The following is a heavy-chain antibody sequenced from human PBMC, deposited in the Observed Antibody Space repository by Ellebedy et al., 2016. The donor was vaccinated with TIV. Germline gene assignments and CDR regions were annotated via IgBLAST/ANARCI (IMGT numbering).Heavy chain of an antibody. V-gene: IGHV5-51*01. CDR1: GYTFDTYW. Sequence: GESLKISCKGSGYTFDTYWIGWVRQMPGKGLEWMGIIYPGDSDTRYSPSFQGQSTISADRSISTAYLQWSSLKASDTAMYYCARRLVMNYYGSGSYYFDYWGQGTLVTVSS. CDR2: IYPGDSDT. J-gene: IGHJ4*02. CDR3: ARRLVMNYYGSGSYYFDY. D-gene: IGHD3-10*01.